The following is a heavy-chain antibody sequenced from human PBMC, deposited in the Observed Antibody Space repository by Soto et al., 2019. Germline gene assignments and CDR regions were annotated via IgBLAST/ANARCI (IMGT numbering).Heavy chain of an antibody. CDR1: GGSISSYY. V-gene: IGHV4-59*01. CDR2: IYYSGST. D-gene: IGHD3-3*01. CDR3: ARMYYDFWSGPRGANWFDP. Sequence: SETLSLTCTVSGGSISSYYWSWIRQPPGKGLEWIGYIYYSGSTNYNPSLKSRVTISVDTSKNQFSLKLSSVTAADTAVYYCARMYYDFWSGPRGANWFDPWGQGTLVTVSS. J-gene: IGHJ5*02.